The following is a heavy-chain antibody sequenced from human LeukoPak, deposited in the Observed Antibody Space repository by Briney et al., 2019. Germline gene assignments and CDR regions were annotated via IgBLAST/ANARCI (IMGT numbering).Heavy chain of an antibody. V-gene: IGHV4-30-2*01. CDR2: IYHSGST. CDR3: ARAEDCSSTSCYMSRWFDP. D-gene: IGHD2-2*01. CDR1: GGSISSGGYS. J-gene: IGHJ5*02. Sequence: PSQTLSLTCAVSGGSISSGGYSWGWIRQPPGKGLEWIAYIYHSGSTYYNPSLKSRVTISVDRSTNQFSLKLSSVTAADTAVYYCARAEDCSSTSCYMSRWFDPWGQGTLVTVSS.